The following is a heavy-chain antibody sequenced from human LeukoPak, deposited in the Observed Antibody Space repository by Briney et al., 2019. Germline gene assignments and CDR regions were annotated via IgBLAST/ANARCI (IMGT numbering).Heavy chain of an antibody. D-gene: IGHD1-26*01. CDR3: ARDLYGSYWGTTPDY. J-gene: IGHJ4*02. CDR1: GFTFDDYG. Sequence: GGSLRLSCAASGFTFDDYGMSWVRQAPGKGLEWVSGINWNGGSTGYADSVKGRFTISRDNAKNSLYLQMNSLSAEDTALYYCARDLYGSYWGTTPDYWGQGTLVTVSS. V-gene: IGHV3-20*04. CDR2: INWNGGST.